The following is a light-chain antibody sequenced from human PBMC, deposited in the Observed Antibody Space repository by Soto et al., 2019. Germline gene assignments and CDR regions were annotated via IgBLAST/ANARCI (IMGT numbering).Light chain of an antibody. CDR1: QSVSSN. CDR3: QQRSNWSIT. V-gene: IGKV3-15*01. Sequence: EIVMTQSPATLSVSPGERATLSCRASQSVSSNLAWYQQKPGQAPRLLIYDASTRATAIPARFSGSGSETEFTLTISSLEPEDFAVYYCQQRSNWSITFGQGTRLEIK. J-gene: IGKJ5*01. CDR2: DAS.